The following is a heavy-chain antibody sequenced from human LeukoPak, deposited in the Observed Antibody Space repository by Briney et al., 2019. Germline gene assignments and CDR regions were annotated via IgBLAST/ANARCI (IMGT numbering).Heavy chain of an antibody. Sequence: PSETLSLTCTVSGVSITSYYWSWIRQPPGKGLEWIGSIYHSGSTNDKPSLKSPVTTSVDTSKNQFSLKLSSVTAADTAVYYCARRGYYYDSSHYYYFAYWGQATLVTVSS. J-gene: IGHJ4*02. V-gene: IGHV4-59*08. D-gene: IGHD3-22*01. CDR1: GVSITSYY. CDR2: IYHSGST. CDR3: ARRGYYYDSSHYYYFAY.